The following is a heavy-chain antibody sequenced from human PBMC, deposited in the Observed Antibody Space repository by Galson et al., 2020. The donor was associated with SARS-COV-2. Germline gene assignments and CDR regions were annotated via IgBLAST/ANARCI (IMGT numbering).Heavy chain of an antibody. CDR1: GFNFRNAC. J-gene: IGHJ3*01. D-gene: IGHD1-26*01. CDR3: TGIVGAGDTFDF. Sequence: GESPKIPCAASGFNFRNACMSWVRQAPANGQEWVGRIYSNVDCGTTHYAAPVRGRFAISRDDSQNTLYLQLNSLKTEDTGLYFCTGIVGAGDTFDFWGQGTMVTVSS. CDR2: IYSNVDCGTT. V-gene: IGHV3-15*01.